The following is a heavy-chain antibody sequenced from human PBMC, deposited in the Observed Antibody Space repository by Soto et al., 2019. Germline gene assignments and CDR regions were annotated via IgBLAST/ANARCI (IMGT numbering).Heavy chain of an antibody. V-gene: IGHV3-30-3*01. D-gene: IGHD3-10*01. CDR2: ISYDGSNK. J-gene: IGHJ6*02. CDR3: ARRDYYGSGLPSGYGMDV. Sequence: QVQLVESGGGVVQPGRSLRLSCAASGFTFSSYAMHWVRQAPGKGLEWVAVISYDGSNKYYADSVKGRFTISRDNSKNTLYLQMNSLRAEDTAVYYCARRDYYGSGLPSGYGMDVWGQGTTVTVSS. CDR1: GFTFSSYA.